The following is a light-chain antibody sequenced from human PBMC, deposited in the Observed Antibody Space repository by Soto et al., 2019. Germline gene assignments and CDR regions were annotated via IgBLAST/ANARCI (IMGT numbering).Light chain of an antibody. CDR1: SSDVGVYNY. J-gene: IGLJ1*01. Sequence: QSVLAQPRSVSGSPGQSVTISCTGTSSDVGVYNYVSWYQQYPGKAPKIMIYDVSKRPSGVPDRFSGSKSDNTASLTISGLQAEHEADYDCCSYAGSYTFVFGIGTKVTVL. CDR3: CSYAGSYTFV. V-gene: IGLV2-11*01. CDR2: DVS.